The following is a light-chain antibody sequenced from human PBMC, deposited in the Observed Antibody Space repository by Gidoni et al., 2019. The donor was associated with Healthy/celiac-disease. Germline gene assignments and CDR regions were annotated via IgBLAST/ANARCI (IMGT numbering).Light chain of an antibody. J-gene: IGKJ1*01. CDR1: QSVLYSYNNNNY. Sequence: DILMTQSPYSLAVSLGERATINCKSSQSVLYSYNNNNYLAWYQQKPGQPPKLLIYWAYTRESGVPDRFSGSGFGTDCTRTISSLQAEDVAGYYCKQYYSTPAFGQGTKVEIK. CDR3: KQYYSTPA. CDR2: WAY. V-gene: IGKV4-1*01.